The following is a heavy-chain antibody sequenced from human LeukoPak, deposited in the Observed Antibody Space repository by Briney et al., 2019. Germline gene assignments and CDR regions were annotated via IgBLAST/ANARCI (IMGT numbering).Heavy chain of an antibody. CDR2: IIPILGIA. CDR1: GGTFSSYA. D-gene: IGHD6-19*01. V-gene: IGHV1-69*04. Sequence: ASVKVSCKASGGTFSSYAISWVRQAPGQGLEWMGRIIPILGIANYAQKFQGRVTITADKSTSTAYMELSSLISEDTAVYYCARDVRIAVAGTFLDYWGQGTLVTVSS. J-gene: IGHJ4*02. CDR3: ARDVRIAVAGTFLDY.